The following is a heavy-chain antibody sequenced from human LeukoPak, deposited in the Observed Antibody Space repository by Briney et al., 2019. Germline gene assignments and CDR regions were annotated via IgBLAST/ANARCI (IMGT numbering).Heavy chain of an antibody. D-gene: IGHD5-24*01. CDR3: ARDSRRDGYNLMPHDAFDI. V-gene: IGHV1-18*01. J-gene: IGHJ3*02. CDR2: ISAYNGNT. Sequence: AASVKVSCKAPGYTFTSYGISWVRPAPGQGLEWMGWISAYNGNTNYAQKLQGRVTMTTDTSTSTAYMELRSLRSDDTAVYYCARDSRRDGYNLMPHDAFDIWGQGTMVTVSS. CDR1: GYTFTSYG.